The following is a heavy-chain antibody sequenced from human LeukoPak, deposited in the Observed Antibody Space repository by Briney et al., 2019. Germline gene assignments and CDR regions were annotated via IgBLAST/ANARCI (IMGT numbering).Heavy chain of an antibody. Sequence: ASVKVSCKASGYTFTSYGISWVRQAPGQGLEWMGWISAYNGNTNYAQKLQGRVTMTTDTSTSTAYMELRSLRSDDTAVYYCARAVGGWFGESNWFDPWGQGTLVTVPS. J-gene: IGHJ5*02. CDR3: ARAVGGWFGESNWFDP. D-gene: IGHD3-10*01. CDR2: ISAYNGNT. CDR1: GYTFTSYG. V-gene: IGHV1-18*04.